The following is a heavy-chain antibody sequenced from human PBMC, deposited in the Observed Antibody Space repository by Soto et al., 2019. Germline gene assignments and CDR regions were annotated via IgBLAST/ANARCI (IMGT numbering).Heavy chain of an antibody. CDR1: GGTFSSYA. J-gene: IGHJ6*02. D-gene: IGHD3-3*01. V-gene: IGHV1-69*13. CDR3: ARREVTIFGVGHLPYYYYGMDV. Sequence: ASVKVSCKASGGTFSSYAISWVRQAPGQGLEWMGGIIPIFGTANYAQKFQGRVTITADESTSTAYMGLSSLRSEDTAVYYCARREVTIFGVGHLPYYYYGMDVWGQGTTVTVSS. CDR2: IIPIFGTA.